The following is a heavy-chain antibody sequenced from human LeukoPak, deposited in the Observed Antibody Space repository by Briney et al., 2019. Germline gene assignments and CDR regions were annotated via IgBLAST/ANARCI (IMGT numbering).Heavy chain of an antibody. Sequence: GRSLRLSCAASGFTFSSYSMNWVRQAPGKGLEWVSSISSSSSYIYYADSVKGRFTISRDNAKNSLYLQMNSLRAEDTAVYYCARGAESLYDYVWGSYRYTEITLHPWGQGTLVTVSS. J-gene: IGHJ5*02. D-gene: IGHD3-16*02. V-gene: IGHV3-21*01. CDR2: ISSSSSYI. CDR3: ARGAESLYDYVWGSYRYTEITLHP. CDR1: GFTFSSYS.